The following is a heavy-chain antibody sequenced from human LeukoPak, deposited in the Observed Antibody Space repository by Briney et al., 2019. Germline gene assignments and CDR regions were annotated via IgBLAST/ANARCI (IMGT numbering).Heavy chain of an antibody. CDR1: GFTFSDYN. V-gene: IGHV3-11*04. J-gene: IGHJ6*02. CDR3: AKDRSSGPHYYYGMDV. D-gene: IGHD6-25*01. CDR2: ICSSGSTI. Sequence: GWSLRLSCAASGFTFSDYNMSWVRQAPGKGLEWVSYICSSGSTIFYADSVKGRFTISRDNAKNSLYLQMNSLRAEDTAVYYCAKDRSSGPHYYYGMDVWGRGTTVIVSS.